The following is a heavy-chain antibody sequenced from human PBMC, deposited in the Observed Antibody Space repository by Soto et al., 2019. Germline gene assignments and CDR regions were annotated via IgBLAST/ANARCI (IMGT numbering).Heavy chain of an antibody. V-gene: IGHV5-51*01. J-gene: IGHJ4*02. CDR2: IYPGDSQT. Sequence: ESLRNCTSGAEYNIVSYWVGGVRPQPGKGLEWMGIIYPGDSQTYYIPSFRGHVTISVTKSITTVFLQWSSLRASDTAMYYCARQIYDSDTGPNFQYYFDSWGQGTPVPFFS. D-gene: IGHD3-22*01. CDR3: ARQIYDSDTGPNFQYYFDS. CDR1: EYNIVSYW.